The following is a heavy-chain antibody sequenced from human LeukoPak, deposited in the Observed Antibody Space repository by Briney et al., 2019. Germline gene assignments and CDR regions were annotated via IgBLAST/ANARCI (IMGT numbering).Heavy chain of an antibody. D-gene: IGHD3-16*02. V-gene: IGHV4-34*01. CDR1: GGSFSGYY. CDR2: INHSGST. J-gene: IGHJ4*02. Sequence: PSETLSLTCAVYGGSFSGYYWSWIRQPPRKGLEWIGEINHSGSTNYNPCLKSQVTISVDTSKSQCSLKLSSVTAADTAVYYCARGVPGRSIDFWGQGTLVTVSS. CDR3: ARGVPGRSIDF.